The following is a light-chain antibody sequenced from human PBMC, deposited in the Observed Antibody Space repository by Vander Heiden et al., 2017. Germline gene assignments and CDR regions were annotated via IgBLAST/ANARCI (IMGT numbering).Light chain of an antibody. CDR3: QAWDSRNDVV. Sequence: SYELTQPPSVSVSPGETARITCSGDKLGDNYASWYQQKPGQSPVLVIYLDTKRPSGIPERFSGSNSGTTATLTISGTQAVDEADYYCQAWDSRNDVVFGGGTKLTVL. CDR2: LDT. CDR1: KLGDNY. J-gene: IGLJ2*01. V-gene: IGLV3-1*01.